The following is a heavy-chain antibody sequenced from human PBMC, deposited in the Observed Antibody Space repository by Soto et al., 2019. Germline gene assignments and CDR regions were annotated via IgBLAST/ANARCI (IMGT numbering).Heavy chain of an antibody. CDR1: GFAFSTYG. Sequence: QVQLVESGGGVVQPGRSLRLSCAASGFAFSTYGMHWVRQAPGKGLEWVAVTTSDGARINYADSVKGRVTISRDNSRTTLYLQMNSLRIDDTAVYYCARKNPGREWELPDYWGQGTLVTVSS. J-gene: IGHJ4*02. CDR2: TTSDGARI. CDR3: ARKNPGREWELPDY. D-gene: IGHD1-26*01. V-gene: IGHV3-30*03.